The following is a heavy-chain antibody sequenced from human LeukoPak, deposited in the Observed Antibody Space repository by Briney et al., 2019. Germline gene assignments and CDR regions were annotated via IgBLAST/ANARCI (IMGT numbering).Heavy chain of an antibody. CDR1: GFTFSSYA. CDR3: ACFYGPPFDY. CDR2: ISYDGSNK. J-gene: IGHJ4*02. V-gene: IGHV3-30*04. D-gene: IGHD3-16*01. Sequence: GGSLRLSCAASGFTFSSYAMHWVRQAPGKGLEWVAVISYDGSNKYYADSVKGRFTISRDNSKNTLHLQMNSLRAEDTAVYCCACFYGPPFDYWGQGTLVTVSS.